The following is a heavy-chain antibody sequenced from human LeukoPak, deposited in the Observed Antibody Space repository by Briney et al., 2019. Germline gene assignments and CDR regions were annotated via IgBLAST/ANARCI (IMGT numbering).Heavy chain of an antibody. CDR3: ARCAYGDPSFDY. D-gene: IGHD4-17*01. J-gene: IGHJ4*02. V-gene: IGHV3-23*01. Sequence: RGSLRLSCAASGFTFSSSAMSWVRQVPGKGLEWVSGISASGGSTYYADSVKGRFTVSRDNSKNTLYLQMNSLRAEDTAVYYCARCAYGDPSFDYWGQGTLVTVSS. CDR1: GFTFSSSA. CDR2: ISASGGST.